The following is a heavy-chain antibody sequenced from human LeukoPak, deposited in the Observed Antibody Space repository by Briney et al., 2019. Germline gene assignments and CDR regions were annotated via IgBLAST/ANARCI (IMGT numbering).Heavy chain of an antibody. CDR1: GFTVSGNY. D-gene: IGHD3-22*01. CDR3: ASRAYFSDSSTYRWYYFDY. CDR2: ISNGGNT. J-gene: IGHJ4*02. V-gene: IGHV3-53*01. Sequence: GSLRLSCAASGFTVSGNYMSWVRQAPGKGLEWVSVISNGGNTYYADSVKGRFTISRDNSKNTLYLQMDSLRVDDTAVYYCASRAYFSDSSTYRWYYFDYWGQGTLVTVSS.